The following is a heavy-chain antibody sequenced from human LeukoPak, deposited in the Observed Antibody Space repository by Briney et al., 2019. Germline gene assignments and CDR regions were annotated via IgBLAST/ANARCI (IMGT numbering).Heavy chain of an antibody. Sequence: GGSLRLSCAASGFTVSINYMTWVRQAPGKGLEWVSVIYSGGSTYYADSVKGRFTISRDNSKNTLYLQMNSLRAEDAAVYYCARDGYSGSYFAFDIWGHGTMVTVSS. V-gene: IGHV3-53*01. D-gene: IGHD1-26*01. J-gene: IGHJ3*02. CDR2: IYSGGST. CDR1: GFTVSINY. CDR3: ARDGYSGSYFAFDI.